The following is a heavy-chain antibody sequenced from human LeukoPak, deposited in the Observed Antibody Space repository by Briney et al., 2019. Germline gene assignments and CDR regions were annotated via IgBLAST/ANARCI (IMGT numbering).Heavy chain of an antibody. Sequence: GESLKISCKGSGYSFTSYWIGWVRQMPGKGLEWMGIIYPGDSDTRYRPSFQGQVTISADKSISTAYLQWSSLKASDTDMYYCARRLGYYDSSAPGAFDIWGQGTMVTVSS. CDR2: IYPGDSDT. CDR3: ARRLGYYDSSAPGAFDI. CDR1: GYSFTSYW. D-gene: IGHD3-22*01. V-gene: IGHV5-51*01. J-gene: IGHJ3*02.